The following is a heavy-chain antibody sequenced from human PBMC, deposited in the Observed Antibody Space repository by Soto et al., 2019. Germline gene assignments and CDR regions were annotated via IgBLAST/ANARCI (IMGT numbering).Heavy chain of an antibody. CDR1: GFTFSNAW. D-gene: IGHD4-4*01. V-gene: IGHV3-15*01. J-gene: IGHJ6*03. CDR3: TTDLPAVTTPFYYYMDV. CDR2: IKSKTDGGTT. Sequence: GGSLRLSCAASGFTFSNAWMSWVRQAPGKGLEWVGRIKSKTDGGTTDYAAPVKGRFTISRDDSKNTLYLQMNSLKTEDTAVYYCTTDLPAVTTPFYYYMDVWGKGTTVTVSS.